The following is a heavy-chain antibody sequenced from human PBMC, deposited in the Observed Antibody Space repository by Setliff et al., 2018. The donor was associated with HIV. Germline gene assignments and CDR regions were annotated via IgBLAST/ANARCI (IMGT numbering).Heavy chain of an antibody. CDR2: VDYTGST. J-gene: IGHJ4*02. CDR1: GGSISTSNYY. CDR3: ARQGNIVVVTSFDY. Sequence: SETLSLTCTVSGGSISTSNYYWGWVRQPPGKGLEWVGNVDYTGSTYYNPSLKSRATISVDTSKNQFSLRLNSVTAADTAVYYCARQGNIVVVTSFDYWGQGTLVTVSS. D-gene: IGHD2-21*02. V-gene: IGHV4-39*07.